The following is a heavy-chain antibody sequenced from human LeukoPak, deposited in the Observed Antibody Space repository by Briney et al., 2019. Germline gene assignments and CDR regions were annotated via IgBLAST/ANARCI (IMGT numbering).Heavy chain of an antibody. CDR1: GGSISSYY. D-gene: IGHD2-21*02. J-gene: IGHJ5*02. V-gene: IGHV4-59*01. Sequence: SETLSLTCTVSGGSISSYYWSWIRQPPGKGLEWFGYIYYSGSTNYNPSLKSRVTISVDTSKNQSSLKLSSVTAADTAVYYCARDLAYCGGDCYWWFDPWGQGTLVTVSS. CDR2: IYYSGST. CDR3: ARDLAYCGGDCYWWFDP.